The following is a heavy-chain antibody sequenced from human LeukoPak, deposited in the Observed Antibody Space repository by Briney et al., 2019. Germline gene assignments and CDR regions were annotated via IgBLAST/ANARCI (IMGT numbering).Heavy chain of an antibody. Sequence: SETLSLTCTVSGGSISSGGHYWSWIRQHPGKGLEWIGYIYYSGSTYYNPSLKSRVTISVDTSKNQFSLKLSSVTAADTAVYYCATGSTPGEFDYWGQGTLVTVSS. J-gene: IGHJ4*02. V-gene: IGHV4-31*03. CDR2: IYYSGST. D-gene: IGHD1-14*01. CDR3: ATGSTPGEFDY. CDR1: GGSISSGGHY.